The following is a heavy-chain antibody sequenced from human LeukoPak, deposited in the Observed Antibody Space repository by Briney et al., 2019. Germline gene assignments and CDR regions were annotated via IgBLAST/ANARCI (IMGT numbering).Heavy chain of an antibody. CDR2: IYYSGST. Sequence: PSETLSLTCTVSGGSISSYYWSWVRQPPGKGLEWIGYIYYSGSTNYNPSLKSRVTISVDTSKNQFSLKLSSVTAADTAVYYCARGASSWYGDYWGQGTLVTVSS. CDR1: GGSISSYY. V-gene: IGHV4-59*08. J-gene: IGHJ4*02. D-gene: IGHD6-13*01. CDR3: ARGASSWYGDY.